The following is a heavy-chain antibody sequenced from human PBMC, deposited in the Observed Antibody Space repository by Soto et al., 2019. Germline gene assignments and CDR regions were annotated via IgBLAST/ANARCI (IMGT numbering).Heavy chain of an antibody. J-gene: IGHJ6*02. CDR3: ARYYYGSGTHHGMDV. CDR1: GFTFSGYE. D-gene: IGHD3-10*01. V-gene: IGHV3-48*03. Sequence: EVQLVESGGGLVQPGGSLRLSCAASGFTFSGYEMNWVRQAPGKGLEWVSYISSSGSTIYYADSVKGRFTISRDNAKNSLYLQMNSLRAEDTAVYYCARYYYGSGTHHGMDVWGQGTTVTVSS. CDR2: ISSSGSTI.